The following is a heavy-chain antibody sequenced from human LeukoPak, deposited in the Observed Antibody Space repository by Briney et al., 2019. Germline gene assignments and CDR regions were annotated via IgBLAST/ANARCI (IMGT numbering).Heavy chain of an antibody. J-gene: IGHJ4*02. CDR2: ISSSSSYI. D-gene: IGHD1-7*01. Sequence: GGSLRLSCAASGFTFSNYSMNWVRQAPGKGMEWVSSISSSSSYIYYADSVKGRFTISRDNAKNSLYLQMNSLRAEDTAVYYCARDSAGTTGYWGQGTLVTVSS. CDR3: ARDSAGTTGY. V-gene: IGHV3-21*01. CDR1: GFTFSNYS.